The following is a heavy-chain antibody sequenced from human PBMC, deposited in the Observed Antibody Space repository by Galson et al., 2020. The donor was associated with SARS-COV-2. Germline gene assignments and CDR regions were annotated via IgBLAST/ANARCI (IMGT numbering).Heavy chain of an antibody. V-gene: IGHV3-30*04. CDR3: SRSYSGSYFEYIQH. CDR1: GFTFSSYA. D-gene: IGHD1-26*01. Sequence: GGSLRLSCAASGFTFSSYAMHWVRQAPGKGLGWVAVISSDGSNKYYADSMKGRFTISRDNSTNTQYLQMNSLRAEDTALYYCSRSYSGSYFEYIQHWGHGTLVTVSS. CDR2: ISSDGSNK. J-gene: IGHJ1*01.